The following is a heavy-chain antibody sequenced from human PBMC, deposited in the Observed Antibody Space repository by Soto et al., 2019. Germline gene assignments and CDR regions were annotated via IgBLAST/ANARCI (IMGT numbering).Heavy chain of an antibody. CDR3: AKGFAGQLANYDL. CDR2: ITISSSYT. CDR1: GFSFSDYY. V-gene: IGHV3-11*06. Sequence: QAQLVESGGGLVKPGGCLRLFCAASGFSFSDYYMTWIRQAPGKGLEWISYITISSSYTSYADSVKGRFTISRDNSKNSLYLQMNSLRADDTAVYYCAKGFAGQLANYDLWGRGTLVTVSS. J-gene: IGHJ2*01. D-gene: IGHD6-6*01.